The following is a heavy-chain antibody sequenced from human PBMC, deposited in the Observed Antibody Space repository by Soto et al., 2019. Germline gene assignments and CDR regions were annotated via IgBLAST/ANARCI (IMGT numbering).Heavy chain of an antibody. CDR3: ARVPSPFDFYYAMDV. V-gene: IGHV4-30-4*02. D-gene: IGHD3-16*01. CDR1: GGSFSSGNKY. Sequence: LSLTCTVSGGSFSSGNKYWSWIRQAPGKGLEWIGYIFSSGTTYYNPSLKSRLTMSLDTSQNQFSLKLNSVTAADTDVYFCARVPSPFDFYYAMDVWGQGTTVTVSS. CDR2: IFSSGTT. J-gene: IGHJ6*02.